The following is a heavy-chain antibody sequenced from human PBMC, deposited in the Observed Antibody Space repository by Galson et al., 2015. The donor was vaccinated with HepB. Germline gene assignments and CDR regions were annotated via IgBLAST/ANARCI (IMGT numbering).Heavy chain of an antibody. CDR2: ISYDGSNK. J-gene: IGHJ4*02. V-gene: IGHV3-30*03. CDR3: ARGGFCSGGSCYSLDY. CDR1: GFTFSSYG. D-gene: IGHD2-15*01. Sequence: SLRLSCAASGFTFSSYGMHWVRQAPGKGLEWVAVISYDGSNKYYADSVKGRFTISRDNSKNTLYLQMNSLRAEDTAVYHCARGGFCSGGSCYSLDYWGQGTLVTVSS.